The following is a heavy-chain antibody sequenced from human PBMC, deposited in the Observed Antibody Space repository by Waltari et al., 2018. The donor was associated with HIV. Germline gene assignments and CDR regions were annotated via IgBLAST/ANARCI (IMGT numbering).Heavy chain of an antibody. V-gene: IGHV2-70*01. D-gene: IGHD3-10*02. CDR3: ARVKYFYVSREYFFDY. CDR1: GFSLSTTGMC. CDR2: IDWADDK. J-gene: IGHJ4*02. Sequence: QVTLRESGPALVKPTQTLTLTCTFAGFSLSTTGMCVSWIRQPPGKPLEWLALIDWADDKYYITSLRSRLTISKDTTKNQVVLKVTNLDPLDTATYYCARVKYFYVSREYFFDYWGQGILVTVSS.